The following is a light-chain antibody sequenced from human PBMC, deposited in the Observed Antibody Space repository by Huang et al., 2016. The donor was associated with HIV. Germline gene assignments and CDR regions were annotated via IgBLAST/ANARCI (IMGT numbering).Light chain of an antibody. CDR3: QQYNNRYT. J-gene: IGKJ2*01. CDR2: GAS. Sequence: IVLTQSPATLSVSPGERATLSCRASQSISSNLAWYQQKPGPAPRLLIYGASTRATGIPASVSGSGSGTEFTLTISSLQSEDFAVYYCQQYNNRYTFGQGTKLEIK. V-gene: IGKV3-15*01. CDR1: QSISSN.